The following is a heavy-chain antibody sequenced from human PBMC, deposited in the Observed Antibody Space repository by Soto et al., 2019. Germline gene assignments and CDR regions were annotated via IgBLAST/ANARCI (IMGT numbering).Heavy chain of an antibody. D-gene: IGHD3-10*01. J-gene: IGHJ6*04. CDR3: ARGITMVRGVSVALDV. V-gene: IGHV3-21*01. Sequence: GGSLRLSCAASGFTFSIYSMNWVRQAPGKGLEWVSSISSSSSYIYYADSVKGRFTISRDNAKNSLYLQMNSLRAEDTAVYYCARGITMVRGVSVALDVWGKGTTVTVSS. CDR2: ISSSSSYI. CDR1: GFTFSIYS.